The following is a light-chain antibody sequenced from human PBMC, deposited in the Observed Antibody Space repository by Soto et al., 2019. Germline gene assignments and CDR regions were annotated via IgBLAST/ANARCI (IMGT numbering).Light chain of an antibody. CDR3: SAYTSSTTLKV. CDR1: SSDDGGYKY. CDR2: DVS. V-gene: IGLV2-14*03. Sequence: QSALTQPASVSGSPGQSITISCTGTSSDDGGYKYVSWYQQHPDKAPKLMIYDVSNRPSGVSNRFSGSKSGNTASLTIAGLQAEDEADYYCSAYTSSTTLKVFGGGSKMT. J-gene: IGLJ2*01.